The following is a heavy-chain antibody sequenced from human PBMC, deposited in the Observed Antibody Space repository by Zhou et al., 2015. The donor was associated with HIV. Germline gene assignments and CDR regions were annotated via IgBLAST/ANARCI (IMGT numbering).Heavy chain of an antibody. V-gene: IGHV1-69*01. J-gene: IGHJ3*02. D-gene: IGHD6-19*01. CDR2: IIPIFGTA. Sequence: QVQLVQSGAEVKKPGSSVKVSCKASGGTFSSYAISWVRQAPGQGLEWMGGIIPIFGTANYAQKFQGRVTITADESTSTAYMELSSLRSEDTAVYYCARDPGXAGSSGVTHYAFDIWGQGTMVTVSS. CDR3: ARDPGXAGSSGVTHYAFDI. CDR1: GGTFSSYA.